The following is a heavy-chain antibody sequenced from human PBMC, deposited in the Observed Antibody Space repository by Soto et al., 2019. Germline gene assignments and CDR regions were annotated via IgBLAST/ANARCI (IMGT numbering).Heavy chain of an antibody. V-gene: IGHV3-7*01. Sequence: EVQLVESGGGLVQPGGPLRLSWEASGFTFSTYWRTGVRRPPGKGLGWVANLDQDGSEGYYVDSVRGRFTISRDNAKNSLYLQMNSLRAEDTAVYYCVCGGNFFVYWGQGTLVTVSP. D-gene: IGHD3-16*01. CDR2: LDQDGSEG. CDR3: VCGGNFFVY. J-gene: IGHJ4*02. CDR1: GFTFSTYW.